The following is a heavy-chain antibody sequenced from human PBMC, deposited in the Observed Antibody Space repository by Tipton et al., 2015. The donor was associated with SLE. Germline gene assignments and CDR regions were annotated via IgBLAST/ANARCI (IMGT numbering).Heavy chain of an antibody. CDR1: GGSFSSYY. J-gene: IGHJ3*02. CDR2: INHSGST. Sequence: TLSLTCAVYGGSFSSYYWSWIRQPPGKGLEWIGEINHSGSTNYNPSLKSRVTISVDTSKNQFSLKLSSVTAADTAVYYCARGRELGRDDAFDIWGQGTLVTGSS. CDR3: ARGRELGRDDAFDI. V-gene: IGHV4-34*01. D-gene: IGHD1-1*01.